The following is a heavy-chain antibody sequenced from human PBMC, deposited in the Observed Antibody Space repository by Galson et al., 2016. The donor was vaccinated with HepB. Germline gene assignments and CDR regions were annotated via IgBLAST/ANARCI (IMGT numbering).Heavy chain of an antibody. CDR1: GFSLNTSGVR. V-gene: IGHV2-5*02. J-gene: IGHJ4*02. Sequence: PALVKPTQTLTLTCTFSGFSLNTSGVRVGWIRQSPGKAPEWLARIFWDDDKRYSPSLRSRLTITKDTSKNQVVLTMTNMDPVDTDTYYCATAVIVAGGFDYWGQGSLVTVSS. CDR2: IFWDDDK. CDR3: ATAVIVAGGFDY. D-gene: IGHD3-22*01.